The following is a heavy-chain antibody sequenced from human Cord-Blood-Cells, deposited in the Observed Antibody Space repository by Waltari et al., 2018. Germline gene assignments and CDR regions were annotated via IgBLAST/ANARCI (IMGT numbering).Heavy chain of an antibody. CDR3: ARDEYCSSTSCYGVDYYYYYGMDV. CDR2: IDHSGST. CDR1: GYSISSGYY. D-gene: IGHD2-2*01. V-gene: IGHV4-38-2*02. J-gene: IGHJ6*02. Sequence: QVQLQESGPGLVKPSETLSLTCTVSGYSISSGYYWGWIRQPPGKGLEWIGSIDHSGSTHTNPSRKGRATISVDTSKNQCSLKLSSVPAADTAVYYCARDEYCSSTSCYGVDYYYYYGMDVWGQGTTVTVSS.